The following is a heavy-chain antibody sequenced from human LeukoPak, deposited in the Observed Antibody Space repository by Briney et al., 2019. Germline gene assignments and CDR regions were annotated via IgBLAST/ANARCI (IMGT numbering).Heavy chain of an antibody. CDR1: GGSISSSSYY. D-gene: IGHD5-18*01. CDR2: IYYSGST. J-gene: IGHJ6*03. Sequence: SETLSLTCTVSGGSISSSSYYWGWIRQPPGKGLEWIGSIYYSGSTYYNPSLKSRVTISVDTSKNQFSLKLSSVTAADTAVYYYARAHVGGYRNYYYYYMDVWGKGTTVTVSS. CDR3: ARAHVGGYRNYYYYYMDV. V-gene: IGHV4-39*07.